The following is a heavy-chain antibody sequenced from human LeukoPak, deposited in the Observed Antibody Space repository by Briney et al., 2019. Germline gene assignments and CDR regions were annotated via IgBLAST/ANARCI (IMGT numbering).Heavy chain of an antibody. V-gene: IGHV3-23*01. Sequence: QSGGSLRLSCAASGFTFSSYAMTWVRQAPGKGLEWVSAISGSGGSTFYADSVKGRFTISRDNSRNTLYLQMNSLRAEDTAVYYCAKLSRWAAGTGGDHFDYWGKGTLVTVSS. CDR1: GFTFSSYA. CDR3: AKLSRWAAGTGGDHFDY. D-gene: IGHD6-19*01. J-gene: IGHJ4*02. CDR2: ISGSGGST.